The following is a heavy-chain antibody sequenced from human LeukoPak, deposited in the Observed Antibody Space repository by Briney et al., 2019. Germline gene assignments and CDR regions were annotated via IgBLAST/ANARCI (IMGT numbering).Heavy chain of an antibody. V-gene: IGHV4-4*02. J-gene: IGHJ6*02. D-gene: IGHD6-19*01. CDR3: ARDTQRGQWLVRYYGMDV. CDR2: IYHSGST. Sequence: PSEILSLTCAVSGGSISSSNWWSWVRQPPGKGLEWIGEIYHSGSTNYNPSLKSRVTISVDKSKNQFSLKLSSVTAADTAVYYCARDTQRGQWLVRYYGMDVWGQGTTVTVSS. CDR1: GGSISSSNW.